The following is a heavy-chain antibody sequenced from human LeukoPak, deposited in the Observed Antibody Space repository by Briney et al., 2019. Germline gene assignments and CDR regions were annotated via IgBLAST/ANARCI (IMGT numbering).Heavy chain of an antibody. Sequence: SETLSLTCTVSGGSISSGDYYWSWIRRRPGTGLEWIGYIYYTGSTYYNPSLKSRVTISVDTSKNQFSLELNSMTAADAAVYYCAREKPSVGNDAFDIWGQGTMVTVSS. D-gene: IGHD7-27*01. CDR1: GGSISSGDYY. CDR2: IYYTGST. CDR3: AREKPSVGNDAFDI. V-gene: IGHV4-31*03. J-gene: IGHJ3*02.